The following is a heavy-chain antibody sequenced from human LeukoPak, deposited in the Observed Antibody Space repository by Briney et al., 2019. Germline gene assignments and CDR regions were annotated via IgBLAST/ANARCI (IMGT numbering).Heavy chain of an antibody. Sequence: GGSLRHSCAASGFTFSSYAMSWVRQAPGKGLEWVSAISGSGGSTYYADSVKGRFTISRDNSKNTLYLQMNSLRAEDTAAYYCAKITMIVVVITTFFDYWGQGTLVTVSS. V-gene: IGHV3-23*01. D-gene: IGHD3-22*01. CDR3: AKITMIVVVITTFFDY. CDR1: GFTFSSYA. J-gene: IGHJ4*02. CDR2: ISGSGGST.